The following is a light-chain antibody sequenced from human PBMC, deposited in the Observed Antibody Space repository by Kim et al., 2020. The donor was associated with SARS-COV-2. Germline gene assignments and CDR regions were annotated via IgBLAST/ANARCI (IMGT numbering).Light chain of an antibody. V-gene: IGKV1-39*01. J-gene: IGKJ2*01. Sequence: DIQMTQSPSSLSASVGDRVTITCRASQSISTYLNWYQQNPGKAPKLLLYAASSLQGGVPSRFSGSGSGTDFTLTITSLQPEDSATYFCQQSHSTPYTFGQGTKLEI. CDR3: QQSHSTPYT. CDR2: AAS. CDR1: QSISTY.